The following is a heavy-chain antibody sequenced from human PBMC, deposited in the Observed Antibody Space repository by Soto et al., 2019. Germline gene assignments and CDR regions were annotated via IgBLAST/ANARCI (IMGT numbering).Heavy chain of an antibody. CDR3: TTDVVPRYCSGGSCYPAVGP. CDR2: IKSKTDGGTT. CDR1: GFTFSNAW. D-gene: IGHD2-15*01. J-gene: IGHJ5*02. V-gene: IGHV3-15*01. Sequence: EVQLVESGGGLVKPGGSLRLSCAASGFTFSNAWMSWVRQAPGKGLEWVGRIKSKTDGGTTDYAAPVKGRFTISREDSKNTLYLQMNSLKTEDTAVYYCTTDVVPRYCSGGSCYPAVGPWGQGTLVTVSS.